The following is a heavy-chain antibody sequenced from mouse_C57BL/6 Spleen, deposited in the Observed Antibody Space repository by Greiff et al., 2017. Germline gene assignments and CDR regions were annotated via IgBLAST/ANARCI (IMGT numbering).Heavy chain of an antibody. CDR2: ISNGGGST. CDR3: ARREDYYGGFAY. Sequence: EVKLVESGGGLVQPGGSLKLSCAASGFTFSDYYMYWVRQTPEKRLEWVAYISNGGGSTYYPDTVKGRFTISRDNAKNTLYLQMSRLKSEDTAMYYCARREDYYGGFAYWGQGTLVTVAA. CDR1: GFTFSDYY. D-gene: IGHD1-1*01. J-gene: IGHJ3*01. V-gene: IGHV5-12*01.